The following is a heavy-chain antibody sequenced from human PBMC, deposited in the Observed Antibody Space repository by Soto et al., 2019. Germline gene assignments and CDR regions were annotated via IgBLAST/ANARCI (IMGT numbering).Heavy chain of an antibody. CDR2: IYTTGST. D-gene: IGHD6-19*01. Sequence: SETLSLTCTVSGDSIGRGGYYWTWIRQHPGKGLEWIAYIYTTGSTYYNPSLKSRVGISVDTSKNQFSLKLSSVTAADTAVYYCARGIPVSGSFDYWGQGTLVTASS. V-gene: IGHV4-31*03. CDR1: GDSIGRGGYY. J-gene: IGHJ4*02. CDR3: ARGIPVSGSFDY.